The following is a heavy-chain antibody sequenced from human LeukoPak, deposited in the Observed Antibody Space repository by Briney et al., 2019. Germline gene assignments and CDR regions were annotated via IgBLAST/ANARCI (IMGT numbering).Heavy chain of an antibody. CDR2: IYYSGST. V-gene: IGHV4-61*01. J-gene: IGHJ4*02. Sequence: PSETLSLTCTVSGGSVSSDSHYWSWIRQPPGKGLEWIGYIYYSGSTNYNPSLKSRVTISIDTYKNQFSLKLSSVTAADTAVYYCARTVSATPQVFDYWGQGTLVTVSS. CDR1: GGSVSSDSHY. CDR3: ARTVSATPQVFDY. D-gene: IGHD6-25*01.